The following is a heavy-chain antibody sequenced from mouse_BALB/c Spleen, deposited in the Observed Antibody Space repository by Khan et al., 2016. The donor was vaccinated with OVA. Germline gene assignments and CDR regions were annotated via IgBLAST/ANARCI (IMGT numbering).Heavy chain of an antibody. CDR2: IWAGGST. J-gene: IGHJ3*01. CDR3: ARAFYYGAWFAY. CDR1: GFSLTSYG. Sequence: QVQLKESGPGLVAPSQTLSITCTVSGFSLTSYGVHWVRPPPGKGLEWLGVIWAGGSTNHNSALMSRLSISKDNSKSHVFLKMNSLQTDDTAMYYCARAFYYGAWFAYWGQGTLVNVSA. V-gene: IGHV2-9*02. D-gene: IGHD1-1*01.